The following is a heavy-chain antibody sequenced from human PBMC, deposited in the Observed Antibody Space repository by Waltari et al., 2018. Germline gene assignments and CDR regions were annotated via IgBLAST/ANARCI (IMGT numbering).Heavy chain of an antibody. V-gene: IGHV4-34*01. D-gene: IGHD2-15*01. Sequence: QVQLQQWGAGLLKPSETLSLTCAVYGGSFSGYYWSWIRQPPGKGLEWIGEINHSGSTTSNPSLKSRVTISVDTSKNQFSLKLSSVTAADTAVYYCARDTLQGGTRFDYWGQGTLVTVSS. CDR3: ARDTLQGGTRFDY. J-gene: IGHJ4*02. CDR1: GGSFSGYY. CDR2: INHSGST.